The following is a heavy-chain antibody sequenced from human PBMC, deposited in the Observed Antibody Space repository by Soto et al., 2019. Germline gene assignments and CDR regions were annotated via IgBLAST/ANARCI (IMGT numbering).Heavy chain of an antibody. CDR2: ISSSSSYI. J-gene: IGHJ6*02. D-gene: IGHD6-13*01. V-gene: IGHV3-21*01. CDR3: ARDRSSSSWPDYYYYYGMDV. Sequence: VGSLRLSCAASGFTFSSYSMNWVRQAPGKGLEWVSSISSSSSYIYYADSVKGRFTISRDNAKNSLYLQMNSLRAEDTAVYYCARDRSSSSWPDYYYYYGMDVWGQGTTVTVSS. CDR1: GFTFSSYS.